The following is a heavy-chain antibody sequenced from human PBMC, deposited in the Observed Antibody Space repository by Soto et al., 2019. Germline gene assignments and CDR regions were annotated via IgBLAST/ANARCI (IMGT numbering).Heavy chain of an antibody. CDR3: VHKGWLVPIDY. J-gene: IGHJ4*02. Sequence: QITLKESGPTLVKPTQTLTLTCTFSGFSLSTGGVGVGWIRQPPGKALEWLALIYWDDDKRYSPSLKSRLTITKDTPKNQVVLTMTNMDPVDTATYYCVHKGWLVPIDYWGRGTLVIVSS. CDR2: IYWDDDK. D-gene: IGHD6-19*01. V-gene: IGHV2-5*02. CDR1: GFSLSTGGVG.